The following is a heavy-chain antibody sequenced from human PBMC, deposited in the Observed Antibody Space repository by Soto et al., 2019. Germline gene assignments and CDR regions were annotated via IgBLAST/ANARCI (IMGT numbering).Heavy chain of an antibody. J-gene: IGHJ4*02. CDR2: ISSSSDYI. D-gene: IGHD3-10*01. CDR3: AADGSGIGGDY. CDR1: GLTFNTYS. V-gene: IGHV3-21*01. Sequence: VASGGGLVKPGGSLRLSCAASGLTFNTYSISWVRQAPGKGLEWVSSISSSSDYIYYAASVRGRFTISRDNAKNSLYLHMSSLSAEDTAVYYCAADGSGIGGDYWGQGTLVTVSP.